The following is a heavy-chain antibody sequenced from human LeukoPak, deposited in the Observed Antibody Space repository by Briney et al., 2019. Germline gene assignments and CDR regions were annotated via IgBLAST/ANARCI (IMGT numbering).Heavy chain of an antibody. V-gene: IGHV4-4*07. CDR1: GGSFSGYY. J-gene: IGHJ4*02. D-gene: IGHD2-8*02. CDR3: ARDTHLVGFNY. CDR2: IYTSGST. Sequence: SETLSLTCAVYGGSFSGYYWSWIRQPPGKGLEWIGRIYTSGSTNYNPSLKSRVTMSVDTSKNQFSLKLSSVTAADTAVYYCARDTHLVGFNYWGQGTLVTVSS.